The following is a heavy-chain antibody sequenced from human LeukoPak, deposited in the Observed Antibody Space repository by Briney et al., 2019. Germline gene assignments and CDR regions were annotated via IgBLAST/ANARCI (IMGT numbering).Heavy chain of an antibody. CDR1: GYTFTNYG. CDR2: ISAYNGNT. Sequence: ASVKVSCKASGYTFTNYGISWVRQAPGQGLELVGWISAYNGNTKFAQKLQGRVTMSTDTSTSPSYMTLRSLRSDDTAVYYCARGFPPRIYYDSSGYYSYYFDYWGQGTLVTVTS. D-gene: IGHD3-22*01. CDR3: ARGFPPRIYYDSSGYYSYYFDY. V-gene: IGHV1-18*01. J-gene: IGHJ4*02.